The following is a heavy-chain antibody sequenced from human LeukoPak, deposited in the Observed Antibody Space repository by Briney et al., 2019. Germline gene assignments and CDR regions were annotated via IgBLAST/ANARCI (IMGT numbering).Heavy chain of an antibody. D-gene: IGHD6-13*01. CDR1: GYSISGSSYY. CDR3: ARDVRGIAASDPLD. CDR2: IYYNGGT. Sequence: SETLSLTCTVSGYSISGSSYYWGWIRQPPGKGLEWIGSIYYNGGTYYNPSLKSRVTISVDTSKNQFSLKLSSVTAADTAVYYCARDVRGIAASDPLDWGQGTLVTVSS. J-gene: IGHJ4*02. V-gene: IGHV4-39*07.